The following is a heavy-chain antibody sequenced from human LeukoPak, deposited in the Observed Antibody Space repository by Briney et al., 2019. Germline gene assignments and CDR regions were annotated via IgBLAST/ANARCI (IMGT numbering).Heavy chain of an antibody. D-gene: IGHD5-18*01. CDR3: AGGYSYGYKVDY. J-gene: IGHJ4*02. Sequence: PGGSLRLSCAASGFTFSGSAMHWVRQASGKGLEWVGRIRSKANSYATAYAASVKGRFTISRDDSKNTAYLQMNSLRAEDTAVYYCAGGYSYGYKVDYWGQGTLVTVSS. CDR1: GFTFSGSA. CDR2: IRSKANSYAT. V-gene: IGHV3-73*01.